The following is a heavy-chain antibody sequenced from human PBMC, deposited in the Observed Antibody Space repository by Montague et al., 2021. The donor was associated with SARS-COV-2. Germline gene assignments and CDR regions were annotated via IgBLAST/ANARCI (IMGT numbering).Heavy chain of an antibody. CDR3: ARLGVDIVTTAIDY. Sequence: SLRLSCAASGFTFRSYEMNWVRQAPGKGLEWVSYISSSGGTIYYADSVEGRFTISRDNAKNSLYLQMNSLRAEDTAVYYCARLGVDIVTTAIDYWGQGTLVTVSS. D-gene: IGHD5-12*01. CDR1: GFTFRSYE. J-gene: IGHJ4*02. CDR2: ISSSGGTI. V-gene: IGHV3-48*03.